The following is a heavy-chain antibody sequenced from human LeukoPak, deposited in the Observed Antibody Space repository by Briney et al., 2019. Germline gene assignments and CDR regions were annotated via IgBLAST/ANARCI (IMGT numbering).Heavy chain of an antibody. J-gene: IGHJ3*02. CDR1: GFTVSSNY. CDR2: IYSGGST. D-gene: IGHD5-18*01. V-gene: IGHV3-53*01. Sequence: PGGSLRLSCAASGFTVSSNYMSWVRQAPGKGLEWVSVIYSGGSTYYADSVKGRFTISRDNSKNTLYLQMNSLRAEDKAVYYCARSSSSYGYGDAFDIWGQGTMVTVSS. CDR3: ARSSSSYGYGDAFDI.